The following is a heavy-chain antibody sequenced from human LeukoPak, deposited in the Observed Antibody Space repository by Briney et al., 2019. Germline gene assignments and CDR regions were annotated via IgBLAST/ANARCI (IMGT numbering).Heavy chain of an antibody. Sequence: PGRSLRLSCAASGFTFSSYGMHWVRQAPGKGLEWVAVVSFDGSNKYYADSVKGRFTISRDNSKNTLYLQMNSLRAEDTAVYYCAKDLRRPGYFDYWGQGTLVTASS. CDR2: VSFDGSNK. CDR3: AKDLRRPGYFDY. V-gene: IGHV3-30*18. D-gene: IGHD6-25*01. J-gene: IGHJ4*02. CDR1: GFTFSSYG.